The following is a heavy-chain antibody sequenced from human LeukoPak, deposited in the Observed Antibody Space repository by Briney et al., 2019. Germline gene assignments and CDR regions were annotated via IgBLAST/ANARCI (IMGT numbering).Heavy chain of an antibody. J-gene: IGHJ4*02. Sequence: SETLSLTCTVSGGSISTYYWSWIRQAPGKGLEWIGFIYYTGSTNYNPSLKSRVTISVDTSKNQFSLKLSSVTAADTAVYYCARVDTAMVINYWGQGTLVTVSS. CDR3: ARVDTAMVINY. V-gene: IGHV4-59*01. D-gene: IGHD5-18*01. CDR1: GGSISTYY. CDR2: IYYTGST.